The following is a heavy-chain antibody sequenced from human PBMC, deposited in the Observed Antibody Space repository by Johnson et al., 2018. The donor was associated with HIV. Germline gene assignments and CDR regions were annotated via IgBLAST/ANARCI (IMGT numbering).Heavy chain of an antibody. Sequence: QVQLVESGGGLVKPGGSLRLSCAASGFTFSSYAMHWVRQAPGKGLEWVAVISYDGSNKYYADSVQGRFPISSDNSKNTLYLQMNSLRAEDTAVYYCAKDIEGSSWWTPHDPDDAFDIWGQGTMVTVSS. D-gene: IGHD6-13*01. J-gene: IGHJ3*02. CDR1: GFTFSSYA. V-gene: IGHV3-30*04. CDR3: AKDIEGSSWWTPHDPDDAFDI. CDR2: ISYDGSNK.